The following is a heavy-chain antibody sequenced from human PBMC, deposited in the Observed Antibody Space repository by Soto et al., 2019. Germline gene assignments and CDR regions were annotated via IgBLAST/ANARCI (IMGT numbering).Heavy chain of an antibody. J-gene: IGHJ3*02. CDR2: ISYDGSNK. CDR3: ARDRVFYPASSPDAFDI. Sequence: PGGSLRLSCAASGFTFSSYAMHWVRQAPGKGLEWVAVISYDGSNKYYADSVKGRFTISRDNSKNTLYLQMNSLRAEDTAVYYCARDRVFYPASSPDAFDIWGQGTIVTVSS. V-gene: IGHV3-30-3*01. D-gene: IGHD3-16*01. CDR1: GFTFSSYA.